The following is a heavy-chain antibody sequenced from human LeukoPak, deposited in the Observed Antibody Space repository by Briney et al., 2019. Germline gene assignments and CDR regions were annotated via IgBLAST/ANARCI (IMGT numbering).Heavy chain of an antibody. V-gene: IGHV1-2*02. D-gene: IGHD2-2*01. J-gene: IGHJ3*02. CDR3: ARDYSTYCSSTSCQTAHDI. CDR2: INPNSGGT. CDR1: GYTFTGYY. Sequence: ASVKVSCKASGYTFTGYYMHWVRQAPGQGLEWMGWINPNSGGTNYAQKVQVRGRMTRDTSISTAYMELSRLRSDDTAVYYCARDYSTYCSSTSCQTAHDIWGQGTMVTVSS.